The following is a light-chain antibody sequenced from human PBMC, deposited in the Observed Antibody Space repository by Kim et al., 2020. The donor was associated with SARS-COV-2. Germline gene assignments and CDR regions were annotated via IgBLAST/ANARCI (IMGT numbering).Light chain of an antibody. CDR1: GSISIW. V-gene: IGKV1-5*03. CDR3: QQYNSHPT. CDR2: SAS. Sequence: SASVVYTVTNACRASGSISIWMAWSQQRSGTAPELLIDSASTLQSGVPSMFSGSGSGTEFALTITSLQPEDFATYYCQQYNSHPTFGQGTKVDIK. J-gene: IGKJ1*01.